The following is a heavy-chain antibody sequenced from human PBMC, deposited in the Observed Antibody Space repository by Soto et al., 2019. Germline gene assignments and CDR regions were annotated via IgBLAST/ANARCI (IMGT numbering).Heavy chain of an antibody. J-gene: IGHJ4*02. Sequence: QVQLVESGGGVVQPGRSLRLSCAASGFTFSSYGMHWVRQAPGKGLEWVAGIWYDGSNTYYADSVKGRFTISRDNSKNTLYLQMNSLRAEDTAVYYCARGARYYFDYWGQGTLVTVSS. CDR2: IWYDGSNT. CDR1: GFTFSSYG. CDR3: ARGARYYFDY. V-gene: IGHV3-33*01.